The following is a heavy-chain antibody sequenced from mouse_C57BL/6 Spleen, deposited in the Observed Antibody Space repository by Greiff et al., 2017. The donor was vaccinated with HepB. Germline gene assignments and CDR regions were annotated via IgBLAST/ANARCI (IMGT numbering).Heavy chain of an antibody. CDR2: ISSGGSYT. CDR1: GFTFSSYG. CDR3: AWGTVASAIDY. Sequence: EVQGVESGGDLVKPGGSLKLSCAASGFTFSSYGMSWVRQTPDKRLEWVATISSGGSYTYYPDSVKGRFTISRDNDKNTLYLQMSSLKSEDTAMYYWAWGTVASAIDYWGQGTSVTVSS. V-gene: IGHV5-6*01. J-gene: IGHJ4*01. D-gene: IGHD1-1*01.